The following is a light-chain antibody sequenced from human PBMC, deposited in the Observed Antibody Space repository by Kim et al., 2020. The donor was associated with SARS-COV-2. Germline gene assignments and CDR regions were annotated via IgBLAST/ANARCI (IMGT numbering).Light chain of an antibody. J-gene: IGKJ1*01. CDR2: KTS. CDR3: QQYTNYPRT. V-gene: IGKV1-5*03. Sequence: AFVWDRVTITCQGNQSIYTWLTWYQQKPGKAPYRLVYKTSDLLRGVPSTFSGSGSGTEFTLTISSLQPDDFATYYCQQYTNYPRTFGQGIKVDIK. CDR1: QSIYTW.